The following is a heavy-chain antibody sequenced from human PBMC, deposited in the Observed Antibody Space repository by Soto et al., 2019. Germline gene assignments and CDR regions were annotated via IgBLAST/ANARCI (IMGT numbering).Heavy chain of an antibody. CDR3: ARDTYGSGWYDS. J-gene: IGHJ5*01. D-gene: IGHD6-19*01. V-gene: IGHV3-53*05. Sequence: GGSLRLSCAASGFTVSSGYMAWVRQAPGKGLEWISVLFSGASSYYADSVKGRFTISRDNSKNTLSLEMSSLRVEDTAVYFCARDTYGSGWYDSWGQGTLVTVSS. CDR2: LFSGASS. CDR1: GFTVSSGY.